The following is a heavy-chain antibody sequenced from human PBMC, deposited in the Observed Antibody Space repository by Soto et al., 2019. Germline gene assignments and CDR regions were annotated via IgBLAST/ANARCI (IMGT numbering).Heavy chain of an antibody. CDR2: ISYDGSNK. Sequence: QVQLVESGGGVVQPGRSLRLSCAASGFTFSSYGMHWVRQAPGKGLEWVAVISYDGSNKYYADSVKGRFTISRDNSKNTRYLQINSLRHEDTAVYYCAKDAFDIVVVLAVISRDWGQGILVPVSS. J-gene: IGHJ4*02. CDR3: AKDAFDIVVVLAVISRD. D-gene: IGHD2-2*01. CDR1: GFTFSSYG. V-gene: IGHV3-30*18.